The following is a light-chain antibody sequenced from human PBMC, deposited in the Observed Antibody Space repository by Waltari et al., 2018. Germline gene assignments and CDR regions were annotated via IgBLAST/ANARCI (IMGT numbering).Light chain of an antibody. J-gene: IGKJ4*01. CDR2: GAS. Sequence: EIVLTQSTGTLSLSPGERATLSCRASQSVSSSYLAWYQQKPGQAPRLLIYGASSRATGIPDRFSGSGSGTDFTLTISRLEPEDFAMFYCQQYGSSTGLTFGGGTKVEIK. CDR3: QQYGSSTGLT. CDR1: QSVSSSY. V-gene: IGKV3-20*01.